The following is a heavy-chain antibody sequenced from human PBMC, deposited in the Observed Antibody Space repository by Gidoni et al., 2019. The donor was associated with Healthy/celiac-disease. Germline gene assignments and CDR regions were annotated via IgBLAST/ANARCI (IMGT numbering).Heavy chain of an antibody. V-gene: IGHV3-21*01. CDR1: GFTFSRSS. Sequence: EVQLVESGGGLVKPGGSLRLSCAASGFTFSRSSMNWVRQAPGKGLEWVSSISSSSSYIYYADSVKGRFTISRDNAKNSLYLQMNSLRAEDTAVYYCARGTWGYDYIPYYYYGMDVWGQGTTVTVSS. J-gene: IGHJ6*02. CDR2: ISSSSSYI. D-gene: IGHD5-12*01. CDR3: ARGTWGYDYIPYYYYGMDV.